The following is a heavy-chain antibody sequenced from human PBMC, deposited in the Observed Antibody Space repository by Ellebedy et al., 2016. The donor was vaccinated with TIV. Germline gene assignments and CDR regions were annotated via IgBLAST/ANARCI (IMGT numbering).Heavy chain of an antibody. CDR2: ISSDGSYK. Sequence: PGGSLRLSCAASGFTFSSYGMHWVRQAPGKGLEWVAVISSDGSYKSYADSVKGRFTISRDNSKNTLYLQMNSLRAEDTAVYYCARDWGRRDDYNDDAFDVWGQGTMVTVSS. V-gene: IGHV3-30*03. J-gene: IGHJ3*01. CDR1: GFTFSSYG. CDR3: ARDWGRRDDYNDDAFDV. D-gene: IGHD5-24*01.